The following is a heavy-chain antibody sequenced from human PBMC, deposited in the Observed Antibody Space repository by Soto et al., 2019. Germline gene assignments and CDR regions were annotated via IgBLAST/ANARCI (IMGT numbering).Heavy chain of an antibody. CDR3: ASGHRVSGGRWDDCFDH. J-gene: IGHJ4*02. CDR2: FDPEDGET. D-gene: IGHD2-15*01. Sequence: ASVKVSCKVSGYTLTELSMHWVRQAPGKGLEWMGGFDPEDGETIYAQKFQGRVTMTEDTSTATAYMELSSLRSEDTAVYYCASGHRVSGGRWDDCFDHWGQGTPVTVSS. CDR1: GYTLTELS. V-gene: IGHV1-24*01.